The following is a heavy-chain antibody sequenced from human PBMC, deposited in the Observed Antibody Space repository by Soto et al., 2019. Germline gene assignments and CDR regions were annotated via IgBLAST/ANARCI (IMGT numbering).Heavy chain of an antibody. CDR3: ARGRRLDYYYYGMDV. V-gene: IGHV3-21*01. CDR2: ISSSSSYI. CDR1: GFTFSSYI. D-gene: IGHD5-12*01. Sequence: NPGGSRRLSWAASGFTFSSYIMNGVRQAPGKGLEWVSSISSSSSYIYYADSVKGRFTISRDNAKNSLYLQMNSLRAEDTAVYYCARGRRLDYYYYGMDVWGQGTTVTVSS. J-gene: IGHJ6*02.